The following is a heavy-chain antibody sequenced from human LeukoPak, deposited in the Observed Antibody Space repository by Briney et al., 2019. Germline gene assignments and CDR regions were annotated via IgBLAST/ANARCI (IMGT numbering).Heavy chain of an antibody. CDR3: AKDYDFWSGYYNYYYGMDV. J-gene: IGHJ6*02. CDR1: GFTFSSYA. Sequence: GGSLRLSCAASGFTFSSYAMSWVRQVPGKGLEWVSAISGSGGSTYYADSVKGRFTISRDNSKNTLYLQMNSLRAEDTAVYYCAKDYDFWSGYYNYYYGMDVWGQGTTVTVSS. CDR2: ISGSGGST. D-gene: IGHD3-3*01. V-gene: IGHV3-23*01.